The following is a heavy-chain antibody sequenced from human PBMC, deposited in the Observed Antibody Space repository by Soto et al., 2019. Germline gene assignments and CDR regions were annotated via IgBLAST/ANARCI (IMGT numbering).Heavy chain of an antibody. CDR2: ISSNGGIT. D-gene: IGHD5-12*01. CDR1: GFTFRSYA. J-gene: IGHJ4*02. V-gene: IGHV3-64*01. CDR3: ARRGYSGYAIDY. Sequence: EVQLVESGGGLVQPGGSLRLSSAASGFTFRSYAMHWVRQAPGKGLEYVSDISSNGGITYYANAVKGRFTISRDNCKNTLYLQMGSLRAADMAVYYCARRGYSGYAIDYWGQGTLVTVSS.